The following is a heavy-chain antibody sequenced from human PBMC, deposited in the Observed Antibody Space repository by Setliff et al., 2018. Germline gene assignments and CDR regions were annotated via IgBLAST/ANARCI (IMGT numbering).Heavy chain of an antibody. V-gene: IGHV3-23*03. CDR1: GFTFSSYA. J-gene: IGHJ6*03. CDR3: AKDLGDDGHYYYYMDV. D-gene: IGHD4-17*01. CDR2: VYRGGSTT. Sequence: LRLSCAASGFTFSSYAMSWVRQAPGKRLEWVSVVYRGGSTTFYADSVKGRFTISRDDSKNTLYLQMNSLTVDDTAVYYCAKDLGDDGHYYYYMDVWGKGTTVTVSS.